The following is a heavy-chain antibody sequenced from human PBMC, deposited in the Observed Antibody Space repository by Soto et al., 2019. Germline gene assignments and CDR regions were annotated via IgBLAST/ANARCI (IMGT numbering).Heavy chain of an antibody. V-gene: IGHV4-59*12. D-gene: IGHD3-10*01. CDR1: GGSISSYY. J-gene: IGHJ6*02. Sequence: SETLSLTCTVSGGSISSYYWSWIRQPPGKGLEWIGYIYYSGSTNYNPSLKSRVTISVDTSKNQFSLKLSSVTAADTAVYFCTREGYYSGSGTYSPPRYYGMDVWGQGTTVTVSS. CDR3: TREGYYSGSGTYSPPRYYGMDV. CDR2: IYYSGST.